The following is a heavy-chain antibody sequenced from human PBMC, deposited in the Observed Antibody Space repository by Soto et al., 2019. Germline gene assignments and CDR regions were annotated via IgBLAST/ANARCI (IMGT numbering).Heavy chain of an antibody. Sequence: QVQLMESGGGVVQSGRSLRLSCAVSGFTFSSFVMHWVRQAPGKGLEWVAMISYDGSNKNYADSVKGRFTISRDNSKNTLYLQMNSLRGEDMAKYFCARDVMTSVTEDYWGQGTLVTVSS. D-gene: IGHD4-17*01. CDR2: ISYDGSNK. J-gene: IGHJ4*02. CDR1: GFTFSSFV. CDR3: ARDVMTSVTEDY. V-gene: IGHV3-30-3*01.